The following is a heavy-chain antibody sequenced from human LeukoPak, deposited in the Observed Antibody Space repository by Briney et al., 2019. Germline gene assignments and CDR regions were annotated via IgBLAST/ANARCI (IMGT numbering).Heavy chain of an antibody. V-gene: IGHV1-46*01. J-gene: IGHJ3*02. CDR3: ARVKSYYYDTSDKDAFDI. D-gene: IGHD3-22*01. Sequence: ASVKVSCKASGYTFTSYYMHWVRQAPGQGLEWMGIINPSGGSTSYAQKFQGRVTMTRDTSTSTVYMELSSLRSEDTAVYYCARVKSYYYDTSDKDAFDIWGQGTMATVSS. CDR1: GYTFTSYY. CDR2: INPSGGST.